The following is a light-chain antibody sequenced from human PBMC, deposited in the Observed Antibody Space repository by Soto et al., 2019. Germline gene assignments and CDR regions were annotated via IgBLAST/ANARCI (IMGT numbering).Light chain of an antibody. J-gene: IGKJ1*01. CDR1: QSVSSSY. CDR3: QQCHRYLT. Sequence: EIVMAQSPGTLSVSPGEGATLSCMASQSVSSSYLAWYQQKPGQAPRLLLYGASTRATGFPARFSGSGSGTEFTLTISSLQPDDVATYYCQQCHRYLTFGQGTKVDI. V-gene: IGKV3-15*01. CDR2: GAS.